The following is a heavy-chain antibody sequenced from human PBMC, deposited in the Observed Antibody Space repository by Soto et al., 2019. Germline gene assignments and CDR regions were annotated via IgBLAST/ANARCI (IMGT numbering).Heavy chain of an antibody. Sequence: GESLKISCKGSGYSFTSYWIGWVRQMPGKGLEWMGIIYPGDSDTRYSPSFQGQVTIAADKSISTAYLQWSSLKASDTAMYYCARQCSGGSCYVTDAFDIWGQGTMVTVSS. CDR1: GYSFTSYW. V-gene: IGHV5-51*01. D-gene: IGHD2-15*01. J-gene: IGHJ3*02. CDR3: ARQCSGGSCYVTDAFDI. CDR2: IYPGDSDT.